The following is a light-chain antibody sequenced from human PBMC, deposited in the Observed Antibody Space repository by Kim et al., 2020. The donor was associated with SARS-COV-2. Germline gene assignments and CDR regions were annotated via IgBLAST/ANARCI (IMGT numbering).Light chain of an antibody. J-gene: IGLJ3*02. CDR3: QTWGTGIHGV. Sequence: SGKINCSRRSGDSGNAIAWQQQEQEKGPRDLMKLNSGGRHSKGDGIPDRFSGSSSGAGRYLTIDSLQYEDEADYYGQTWGTGIHGVFGGGTQLTVL. CDR2: LNSGGRH. CDR1: SGDSGNA. V-gene: IGLV4-69*01.